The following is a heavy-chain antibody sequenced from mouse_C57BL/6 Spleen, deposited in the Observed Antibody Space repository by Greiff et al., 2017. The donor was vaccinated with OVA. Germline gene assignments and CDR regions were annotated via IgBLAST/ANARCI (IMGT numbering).Heavy chain of an antibody. CDR3: ARYGGSNYYFDY. CDR2: IYPRSGNT. J-gene: IGHJ2*01. D-gene: IGHD1-1*02. Sequence: QVQLKQSGAELARPGASVKLSCKASGYTFTSYGISWVKQRTGQGLEWIGEIYPRSGNTYYNEKFKGKATLTADKSSSTAYMELRSLTSEDSAVYFCARYGGSNYYFDYWGQGTTLTVSS. CDR1: GYTFTSYG. V-gene: IGHV1-81*01.